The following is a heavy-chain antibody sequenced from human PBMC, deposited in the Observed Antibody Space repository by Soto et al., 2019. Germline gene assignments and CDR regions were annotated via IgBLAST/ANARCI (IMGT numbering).Heavy chain of an antibody. D-gene: IGHD2-15*01. CDR3: ARRYCSGGNCRYDY. J-gene: IGHJ4*02. Sequence: GESLKISCKGSGYSFTVYWIGWVRQMPGKGLEWMGIVYPGDSDTRYSPSFQGQVSISADKSISTAYLQWSSLKASDTAMYYCARRYCSGGNCRYDYWGQGTLVTVSS. V-gene: IGHV5-51*01. CDR2: VYPGDSDT. CDR1: GYSFTVYW.